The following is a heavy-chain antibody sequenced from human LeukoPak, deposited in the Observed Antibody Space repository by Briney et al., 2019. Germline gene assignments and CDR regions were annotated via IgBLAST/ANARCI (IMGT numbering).Heavy chain of an antibody. D-gene: IGHD2-2*01. J-gene: IGHJ4*02. CDR1: AYTISSYS. CDR3: ARGYCSSTSCAFDY. Sequence: PGGSLRLSCAASAYTISSYSMNWVRQAPGKGLEWVSYISSSSSTIYYADSVKGRFTISRDNAKNSLYLQMNSLRDEDTAVYYCARGYCSSTSCAFDYWGQGTLVTVSS. V-gene: IGHV3-48*02. CDR2: ISSSSSTI.